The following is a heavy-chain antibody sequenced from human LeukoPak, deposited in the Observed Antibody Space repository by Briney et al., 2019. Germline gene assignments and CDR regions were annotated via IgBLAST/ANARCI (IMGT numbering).Heavy chain of an antibody. CDR1: GGSFSGYY. CDR3: ARGSIVVVPAGSRDYYYYMDV. CDR2: INHSRST. D-gene: IGHD2-2*01. J-gene: IGHJ6*03. Sequence: SETLSLTCAVYGGSFSGYYWSWIRQPPGKGLEWIGEINHSRSTNYNPSLKSRVTISVDTSKNQFSLKLSSVTAADTAVYYCARGSIVVVPAGSRDYYYYMDVWGKGTTVTVSS. V-gene: IGHV4-34*01.